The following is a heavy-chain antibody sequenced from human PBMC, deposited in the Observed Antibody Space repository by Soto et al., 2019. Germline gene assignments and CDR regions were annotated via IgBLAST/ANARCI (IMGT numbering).Heavy chain of an antibody. CDR1: GFTFSSYG. CDR2: IWYDGSNK. Sequence: QVQLVESGGGVVQPGRSLRLSCAASGFTFSSYGMHCVSQAPGKGLEWVEVIWYDGSNKYYADSVKGRFTISRDNSKNTLYLQMTSLRAEDTGVYYCLAGSYEGSDAFDIWGQGTMVTVSS. CDR3: LAGSYEGSDAFDI. D-gene: IGHD3-10*01. J-gene: IGHJ3*02. V-gene: IGHV3-33*01.